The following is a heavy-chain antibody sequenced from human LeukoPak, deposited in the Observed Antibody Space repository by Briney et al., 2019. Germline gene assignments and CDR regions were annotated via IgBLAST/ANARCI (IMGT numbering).Heavy chain of an antibody. CDR1: GFTFSSYE. CDR2: ISTTGSSI. V-gene: IGHV3-48*03. D-gene: IGHD3/OR15-3a*01. CDR3: ARARGNNYGFFDY. Sequence: PGGSLRLSCAASGFTFSSYEMNWVRQAPGKGLEWVSYISTTGSSIYYADSVKGRFTISRDNVKNLLYLQMNSLRAEDTAVYYCARARGNNYGFFDYWGQGILVTVSS. J-gene: IGHJ4*02.